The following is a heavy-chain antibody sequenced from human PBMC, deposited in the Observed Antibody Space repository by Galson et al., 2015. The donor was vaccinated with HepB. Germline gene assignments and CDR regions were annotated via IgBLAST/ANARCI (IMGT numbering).Heavy chain of an antibody. CDR3: ARGGYCSSTSCYGSRYYYYMDV. CDR1: GGSFSGSY. V-gene: IGHV4-34*01. Sequence: SETLSLTCAVYGGSFSGSYWSWIRQPPGKGLEWIGEINHSGSTNYNPSLKSRVTISVDTSKNQFSLKLSSVTAADTAVYYCARGGYCSSTSCYGSRYYYYMDVWGKGTTVTVSS. J-gene: IGHJ6*03. D-gene: IGHD2-2*01. CDR2: INHSGST.